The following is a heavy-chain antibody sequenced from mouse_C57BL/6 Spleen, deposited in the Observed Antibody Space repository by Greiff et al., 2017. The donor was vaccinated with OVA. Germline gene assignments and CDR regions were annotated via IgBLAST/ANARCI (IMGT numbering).Heavy chain of an antibody. V-gene: IGHV1-82*01. CDR3: ASQSYDYDGERGYFDV. D-gene: IGHD2-4*01. J-gene: IGHJ1*03. Sequence: QVQLQQSGPELVKPGASVKISCKASGYAFSSSWMNWVKQRPGKGLEWIGRIYPGDGDTNYNWKFKGKATMTADKSSSTAYMQLSSLTSEASAVYFCASQSYDYDGERGYFDVWGTGTTFTVSS. CDR1: GYAFSSSW. CDR2: IYPGDGDT.